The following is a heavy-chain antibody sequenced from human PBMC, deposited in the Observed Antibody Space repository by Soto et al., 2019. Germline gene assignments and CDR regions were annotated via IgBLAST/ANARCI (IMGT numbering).Heavy chain of an antibody. CDR2: ISSSSSFR. CDR1: GFTFSSYA. D-gene: IGHD2-21*01. J-gene: IGHJ4*02. Sequence: PGGSLRLSCAASGFTFSSYAMSWVRQAPGKGLEWVSSISSSSSFRNYADSVKGRFSISRDNDKNLVYLQMDSLRAEDTAVYYCARDPPLSVLVVVATDDFWGQGTLVTV. V-gene: IGHV3-21*01. CDR3: ARDPPLSVLVVVATDDF.